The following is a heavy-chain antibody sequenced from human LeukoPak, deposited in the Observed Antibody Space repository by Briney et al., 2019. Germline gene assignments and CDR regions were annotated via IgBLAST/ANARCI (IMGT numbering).Heavy chain of an antibody. J-gene: IGHJ4*02. Sequence: ASVKVSCKASGYTFTGYYMHWVRQAPGQGLEGMGWINPNSGGTNYAQKFQGRVTTTRDTSISTAYMELSRLSSDDTAVYYCARTPPYYYDSSGRVDYWGQGTLVTVSS. V-gene: IGHV1-2*02. D-gene: IGHD3-22*01. CDR3: ARTPPYYYDSSGRVDY. CDR2: INPNSGGT. CDR1: GYTFTGYY.